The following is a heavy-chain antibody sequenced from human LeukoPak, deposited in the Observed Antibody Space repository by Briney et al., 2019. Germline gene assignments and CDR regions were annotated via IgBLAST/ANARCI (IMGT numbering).Heavy chain of an antibody. CDR1: GGTFSSYA. CDR3: AQQQNIAMAGTGYVY. CDR2: IIPILGIA. V-gene: IGHV1-69*04. J-gene: IGHJ4*02. Sequence: SVKVSCKASGGTFSSYAISWVRQAPGQGLEWMGRIIPILGIANYAQKFQGRVTITADKSTSTAYMELSSLRSEDTAVYYCAQQQNIAMAGTGYVYWGQGTLVTVSS. D-gene: IGHD6-19*01.